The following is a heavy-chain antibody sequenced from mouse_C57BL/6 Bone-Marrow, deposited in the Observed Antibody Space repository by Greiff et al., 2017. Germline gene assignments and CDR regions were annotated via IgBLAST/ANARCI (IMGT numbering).Heavy chain of an antibody. CDR3: ARRGLHWYFDV. J-gene: IGHJ1*03. Sequence: EVKVVESGGGLVQPGGSLKLSCAASGFTFSDYGMAWVRQAPRKGPEWVAFLSTLAYSIYYADTVTGRFTISGENAKNTLYLEMSSLRSEDTAMYYCARRGLHWYFDVWGTGTTVTVSS. CDR2: LSTLAYSI. V-gene: IGHV5-15*01. D-gene: IGHD2-2*01. CDR1: GFTFSDYG.